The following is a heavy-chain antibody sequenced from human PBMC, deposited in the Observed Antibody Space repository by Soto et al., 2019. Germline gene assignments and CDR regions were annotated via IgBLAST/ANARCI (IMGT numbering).Heavy chain of an antibody. J-gene: IGHJ6*02. D-gene: IGHD3-3*01. Sequence: QVQLVESGGGVVQPGRSLRLSCAASGFTFSSYALHWVRQAPGKGLEWVAVISYDVSNKYYADSVKGRFTISRDNSKNTLYLQMNSLRAEDTAVYYCARDRWAYDFWIGYTNYYSYYGMDVWGQGTTVTVSS. V-gene: IGHV3-30-3*01. CDR1: GFTFSSYA. CDR3: ARDRWAYDFWIGYTNYYSYYGMDV. CDR2: ISYDVSNK.